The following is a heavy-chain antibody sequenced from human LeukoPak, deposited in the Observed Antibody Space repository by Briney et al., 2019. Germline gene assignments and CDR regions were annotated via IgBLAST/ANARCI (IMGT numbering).Heavy chain of an antibody. CDR1: GFTFSSYS. CDR3: AKGNGHYYFDY. V-gene: IGHV3-48*01. J-gene: IGHJ4*02. Sequence: PGGSLRLSCAASGFTFSSYSMSWVRQAPGKGLEWVSYISSTSSTIYYADSVKGRFIISRDNSKNTLYLQMSSLRAEDTSVYYCAKGNGHYYFDYWGQGTLVTVSS. D-gene: IGHD1-1*01. CDR2: ISSTSSTI.